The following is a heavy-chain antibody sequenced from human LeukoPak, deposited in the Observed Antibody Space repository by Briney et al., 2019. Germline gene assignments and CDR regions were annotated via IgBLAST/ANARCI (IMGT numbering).Heavy chain of an antibody. CDR1: CFSFDTYA. CDR2: SSWNSGSI. Sequence: GRSLRLSCAASCFSFDTYAMHWVRQAPGKGLEWFSGSSWNSGSIGYADSVKGRFTISRDNARNSLYLQMNSLRAEVTALYYCAKDIDVDGSPARFFAFDIWGQRTMVTVSS. D-gene: IGHD3-3*01. CDR3: AKDIDVDGSPARFFAFDI. V-gene: IGHV3-9*01. J-gene: IGHJ3*02.